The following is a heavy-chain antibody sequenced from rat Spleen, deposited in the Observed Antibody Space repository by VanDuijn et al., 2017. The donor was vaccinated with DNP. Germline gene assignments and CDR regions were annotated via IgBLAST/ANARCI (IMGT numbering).Heavy chain of an antibody. CDR3: ARPARGWFAY. Sequence: EVQLVESGGGLVQPGRSLKLSCAASGFTFSDYYMAWVRQAPTKGLDWVAYINYDGGTAYNGDSVKGRFTISRDNSKSTLYLQMNSLRSEDMATYYCARPARGWFAYWGQGTLVTVSS. CDR2: INYDGGTA. J-gene: IGHJ3*01. CDR1: GFTFSDYY. V-gene: IGHV5-22*01.